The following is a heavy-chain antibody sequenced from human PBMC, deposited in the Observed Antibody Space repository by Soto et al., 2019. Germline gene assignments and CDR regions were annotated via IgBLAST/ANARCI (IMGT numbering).Heavy chain of an antibody. CDR2: ISSSSSTI. Sequence: GGSLRLSCAASGFTFSSYSMNWVRQAPGKGLEWVSYISSSSSTIYYADSVKGRFTISRDNAKNSLYLQMNSLRDEDMAVYYCASSRIAAAGPLFDYWGQGTLVTVSS. D-gene: IGHD6-13*01. J-gene: IGHJ4*02. V-gene: IGHV3-48*02. CDR1: GFTFSSYS. CDR3: ASSRIAAAGPLFDY.